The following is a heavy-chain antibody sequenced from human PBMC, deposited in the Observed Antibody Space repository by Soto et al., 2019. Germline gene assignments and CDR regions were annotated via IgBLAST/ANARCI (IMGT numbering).Heavy chain of an antibody. J-gene: IGHJ4*02. CDR1: GFAFYNYA. CDR3: ARVPQSHYDSGGYYFDY. CDR2: ISGSGGDA. D-gene: IGHD3-22*01. Sequence: EVHLLESGGGLVQPGGSLRLSCAASGFAFYNYAMTWVRQAPGKGLEWVSAISGSGGDAYYADSVRGRFRISRDNSENTMYLQVNSLRAEDTAVYYCARVPQSHYDSGGYYFDYWGQGTLVTVSS. V-gene: IGHV3-23*01.